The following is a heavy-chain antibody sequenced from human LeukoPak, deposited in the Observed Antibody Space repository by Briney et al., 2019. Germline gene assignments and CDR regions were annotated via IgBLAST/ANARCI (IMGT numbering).Heavy chain of an antibody. CDR3: ARLHDGVRGVIITGNY. V-gene: IGHV4-34*01. D-gene: IGHD3-10*01. CDR1: GGSFSGYY. CDR2: INHSGST. Sequence: SETLSLTCAVYGGSFSGYYWSWIRQPPGKGLEWIGEINHSGSTNCNPSLKSRVTISVDTSKNQFSLKLSSVTAADTAVYYCARLHDGVRGVIITGNYWGQGTLVTVSS. J-gene: IGHJ4*02.